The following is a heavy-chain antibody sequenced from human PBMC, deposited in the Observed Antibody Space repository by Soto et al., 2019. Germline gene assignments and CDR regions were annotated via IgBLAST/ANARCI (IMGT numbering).Heavy chain of an antibody. CDR3: ARGRRSCAGNNCYTDFDF. V-gene: IGHV1-3*01. J-gene: IGHJ4*02. D-gene: IGHD2-2*02. CDR1: GYIFTDFG. Sequence: ASVKVSCKASGYIFTDFGIRWVRQAPGQRLEWLGWIISVNDKTLYSPKFQGRLAITRDTSANPAYMDLSSLRSEDSAVYYCARGRRSCAGNNCYTDFDFWGQGSFVTVSS. CDR2: IISVNDKT.